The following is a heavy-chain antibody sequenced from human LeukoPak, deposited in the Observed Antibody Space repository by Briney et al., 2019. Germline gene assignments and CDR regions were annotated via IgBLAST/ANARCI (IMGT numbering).Heavy chain of an antibody. J-gene: IGHJ4*02. CDR1: GGSISSYY. V-gene: IGHV4-59*08. CDR2: IYYSGST. CDR3: ARTSGWLDY. D-gene: IGHD6-19*01. Sequence: SETLSLTCTVSGGSISSYYWSWIRQPPGKGLEWIGYIYYSGSTNYNPSLESRVTISVDTSKNQFSLKLSSVTAADTAVYYCARTSGWLDYWGQGTLVTVSS.